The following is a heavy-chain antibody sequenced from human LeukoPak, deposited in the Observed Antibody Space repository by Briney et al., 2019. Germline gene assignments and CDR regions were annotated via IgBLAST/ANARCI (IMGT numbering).Heavy chain of an antibody. J-gene: IGHJ6*03. CDR1: GFTFSSYS. V-gene: IGHV3-20*03. CDR2: INWNGGST. CDR3: ARDPTYDILTGYRYYYYYMDV. D-gene: IGHD3-9*01. Sequence: GGSLRLSSAASGFTFSSYSMNWVRQAPGKGLEWVSGINWNGGSTGYADSVKGRFTISRDNAKNSLYLQMNSLRAEDTALYYCARDPTYDILTGYRYYYYYMDVWGKGTTVTVSS.